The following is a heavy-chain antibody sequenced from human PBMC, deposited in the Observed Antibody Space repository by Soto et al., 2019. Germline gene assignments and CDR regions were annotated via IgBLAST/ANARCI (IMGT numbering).Heavy chain of an antibody. D-gene: IGHD3-10*01. J-gene: IGHJ4*02. CDR2: IYYSGST. CDR1: GGSISRSDYY. CDR3: ARDSGLLFDH. Sequence: SGTLSLTCTVSGGSISRSDYYWSWIRQPPGKGLEWIGYIYYSGSTYYNPSLKSRVTISVDTSKNQFSLKLSSVTAADTAVYYGARDSGLLFDHWGQGTLVTVSS. V-gene: IGHV4-30-4*01.